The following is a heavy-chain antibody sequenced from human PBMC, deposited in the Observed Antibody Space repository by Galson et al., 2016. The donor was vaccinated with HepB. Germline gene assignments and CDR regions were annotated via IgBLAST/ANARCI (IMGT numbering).Heavy chain of an antibody. D-gene: IGHD1-26*01. CDR1: GFTFSAYW. Sequence: SLRLSCAASGFTFSAYWMSWVRQSPGKGLEWVAGINEDGSDGKYYVDSVKGRFTISRENAKNSLYLQMNSQRAEDTAIYFCARDYGRCGENWGQGTRVTVSS. J-gene: IGHJ4*02. CDR3: ARDYGRCGEN. CDR2: INEDGSDGK. V-gene: IGHV3-7*03.